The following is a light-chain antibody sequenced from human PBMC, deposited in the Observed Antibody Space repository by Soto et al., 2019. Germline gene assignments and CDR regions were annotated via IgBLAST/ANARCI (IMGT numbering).Light chain of an antibody. J-gene: IGKJ4*01. Sequence: EVVLTQSPGTLSLSPVERATLSCSASQSVSSTHLAWYQQKPGQAPRLLIYGASTRATGIPVRFSGSGSGTEFTLTISSLQSEDFAVYYCQHYNNWIASFGGGTKVDVK. CDR3: QHYNNWIAS. CDR2: GAS. V-gene: IGKV3-15*01. CDR1: QSVSSTH.